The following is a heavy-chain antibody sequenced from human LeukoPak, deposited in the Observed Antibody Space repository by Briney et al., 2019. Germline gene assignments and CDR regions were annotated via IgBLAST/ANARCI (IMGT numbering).Heavy chain of an antibody. V-gene: IGHV3-30*02. CDR1: GFTFSSYG. D-gene: IGHD3-3*01. Sequence: HAGGSLRLSCAASGFTFSSYGMHWVRQAPGKGLEWVAFIRYDGSNKYYADSVKGRFTISRDNSKNTLYLQMNSLRDEDTAVYYCARGGYDFWSGPDDAFDIWGQGTMVTVSS. CDR2: IRYDGSNK. CDR3: ARGGYDFWSGPDDAFDI. J-gene: IGHJ3*02.